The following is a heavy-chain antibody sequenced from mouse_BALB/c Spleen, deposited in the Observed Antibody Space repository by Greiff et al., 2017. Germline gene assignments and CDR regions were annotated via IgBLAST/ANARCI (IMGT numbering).Heavy chain of an antibody. CDR2: ISSGGSYT. Sequence: EVQLVESGGDLVKPGGSLKLSCAASGFTFSSYGMSWVRQTPDKRLEWVATISSGGSYTYYPDSVKGRFTISRDNAKNTLYLQMSSLKSEDTAMYYCARHEELFAYWGQGTLVTVSA. CDR1: GFTFSSYG. J-gene: IGHJ3*01. V-gene: IGHV5-6*01. CDR3: ARHEELFAY.